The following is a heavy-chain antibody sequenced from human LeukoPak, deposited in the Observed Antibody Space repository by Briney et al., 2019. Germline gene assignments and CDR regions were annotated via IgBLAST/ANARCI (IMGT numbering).Heavy chain of an antibody. Sequence: GGSLRLSCAASGFTFDDYGMSWVRQAPEKGLEWGAGIKWNGGSTGYADSVKGRFTISRDNAKNSLYLQMNSLRAEDTALYFCARFDGGMATNPELDYWGQGTLVTVSS. V-gene: IGHV3-20*04. J-gene: IGHJ4*02. CDR3: ARFDGGMATNPELDY. CDR1: GFTFDDYG. D-gene: IGHD5-24*01. CDR2: IKWNGGST.